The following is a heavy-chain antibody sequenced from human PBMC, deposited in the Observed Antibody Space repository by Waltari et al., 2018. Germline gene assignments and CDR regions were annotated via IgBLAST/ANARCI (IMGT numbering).Heavy chain of an antibody. CDR1: GGSFSGYY. V-gene: IGHV4-34*01. D-gene: IGHD3-22*01. J-gene: IGHJ4*02. CDR3: ARGHGDYDRSFGIDY. Sequence: QVQLQQWGAGLLKPSETLSLTCAVYGGSFSGYYWSWIRQPPGKGLEWIGEINHSGSTNYNPSLKSRVTISVDTSKNQFSLKLSSVTAADTAVYYCARGHGDYDRSFGIDYWGQGTLVTVSS. CDR2: INHSGST.